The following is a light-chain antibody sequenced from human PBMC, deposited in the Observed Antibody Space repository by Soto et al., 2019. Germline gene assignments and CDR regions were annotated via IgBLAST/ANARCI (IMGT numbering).Light chain of an antibody. CDR3: QQYGDLPWT. CDR1: QSISSSY. CDR2: GAS. Sequence: ALTQSPGTLSLSPGERATLSCRASQSISSSYLAWYQQNAGQAPRLLIYGASSRATGVPDRFSASGSGTDFTLTIIRLEPEDFAVYYCQQYGDLPWTFGQGTKVDI. J-gene: IGKJ1*01. V-gene: IGKV3-20*01.